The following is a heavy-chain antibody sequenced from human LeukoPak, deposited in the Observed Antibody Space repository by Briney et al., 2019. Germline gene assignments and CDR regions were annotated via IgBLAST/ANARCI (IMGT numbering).Heavy chain of an antibody. D-gene: IGHD1-26*01. Sequence: KPSETLSLTCTVSGGSIRSNYWSWIRQTPGKGLEWIAYINYSGSTNNNPSLKSRVTISIDTSKSQFSLKLSSVTAADTAIYYCARHGQDTGNFYAHFDYWGQGTLVTVSS. CDR1: GGSIRSNY. V-gene: IGHV4-59*08. CDR3: ARHGQDTGNFYAHFDY. J-gene: IGHJ4*02. CDR2: INYSGST.